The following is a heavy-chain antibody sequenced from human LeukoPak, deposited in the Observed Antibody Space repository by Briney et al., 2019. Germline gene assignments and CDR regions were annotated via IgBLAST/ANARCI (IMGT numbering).Heavy chain of an antibody. CDR3: ARAPAGCGGTCSFDY. J-gene: IGHJ4*02. Sequence: SETLSLTCTVSGASMSNSFWSWIRQPAGKGLEWIGRIYSSGRTNYNPSLKSRVTLSIDTFNNQFSLKLTSVTAADTASYYCARAPAGCGGTCSFDYWGQGTLVTVSS. CDR1: GASMSNSF. V-gene: IGHV4-4*07. D-gene: IGHD2-15*01. CDR2: IYSSGRT.